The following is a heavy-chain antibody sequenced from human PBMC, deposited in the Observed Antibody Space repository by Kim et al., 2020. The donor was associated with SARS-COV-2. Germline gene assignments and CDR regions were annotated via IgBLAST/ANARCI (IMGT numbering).Heavy chain of an antibody. CDR3: ARVNLESSGWYSDY. V-gene: IGHV4-34*01. D-gene: IGHD6-19*01. J-gene: IGHJ4*02. CDR1: GGSFSGYY. CDR2: INHSGST. Sequence: SETLSLTCDVYGGSFSGYYWSWIRQPPGKGLEWIGEINHSGSTNYNPSLKSRVTISVDTSKNQFSLKLSSVTAADTAVYYCARVNLESSGWYSDYWGQGTLVTVSS.